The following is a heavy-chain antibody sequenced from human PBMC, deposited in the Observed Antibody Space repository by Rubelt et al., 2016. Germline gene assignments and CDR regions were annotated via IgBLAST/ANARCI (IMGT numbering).Heavy chain of an antibody. Sequence: QLQLQESGPGLVKPSETLSLTCTVSGVSISSGGYYWSWIRQHPGKGLEWIGYIHYSGDTYYNPSLKSRGIISVDTSKNQFSLKLTSVTAADTAVYYCARDRSNRACWFDTWGQGTQVTVSS. V-gene: IGHV4-31*03. J-gene: IGHJ5*02. CDR3: ARDRSNRACWFDT. CDR1: GVSISSGGYY. CDR2: IHYSGDT.